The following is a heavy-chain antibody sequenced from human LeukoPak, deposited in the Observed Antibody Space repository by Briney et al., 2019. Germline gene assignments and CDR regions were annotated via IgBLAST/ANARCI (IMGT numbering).Heavy chain of an antibody. D-gene: IGHD5-18*01. V-gene: IGHV3-66*02. Sequence: GGSLRLSCAASGFTVSSNYMSWVRQAPGKGLGWVSVIYSGGSTYYADSVKGRFTISRDNSKNTLYLQMNSLRAEDTAVYYCARESSYGYVDYWGQGTLVTVSS. J-gene: IGHJ4*02. CDR1: GFTVSSNY. CDR3: ARESSYGYVDY. CDR2: IYSGGST.